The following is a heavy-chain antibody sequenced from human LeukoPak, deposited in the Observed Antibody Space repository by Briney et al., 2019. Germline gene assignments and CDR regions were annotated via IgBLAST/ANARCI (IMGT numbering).Heavy chain of an antibody. D-gene: IGHD6-19*01. CDR3: AREYSSGWSTGGAFDI. Sequence: SETLSLTCAVYGGSFSGYYWSWIRQPPGKGLEWIGEINRSGSTNYNPSLKSRVTISVDTSKNQFSLKLSSVTAADTAVYYCAREYSSGWSTGGAFDIWGQGTMVTVSS. CDR1: GGSFSGYY. J-gene: IGHJ3*02. V-gene: IGHV4-34*01. CDR2: INRSGST.